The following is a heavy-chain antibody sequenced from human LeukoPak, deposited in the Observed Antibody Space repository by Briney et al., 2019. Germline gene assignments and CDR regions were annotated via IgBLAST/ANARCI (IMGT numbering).Heavy chain of an antibody. CDR1: GYTFTSYG. CDR2: ISAYNGNT. Sequence: ASVTVSCKASGYTFTSYGISWVRQAPGQGLEWMGWISAYNGNTNYAQKLQGRVTMTTDTSTSTAYMELRSLRSDDTAVYYCARDNRPYYYDSSGYWPYWGQGTLVTVSS. V-gene: IGHV1-18*01. J-gene: IGHJ4*02. CDR3: ARDNRPYYYDSSGYWPY. D-gene: IGHD3-22*01.